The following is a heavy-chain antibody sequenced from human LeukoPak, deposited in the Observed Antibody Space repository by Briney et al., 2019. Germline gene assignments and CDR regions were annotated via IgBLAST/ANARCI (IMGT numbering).Heavy chain of an antibody. Sequence: PGGSLRLSCAASGFTVSATYMNWVRQAPGKGLEWVTIIYTGGNTYYADSVKGRFTITRDISKNTLNLQMNSLRAEDTAVYYCARGEASSYDYWGQGTLVTVSS. CDR1: GFTVSATY. CDR3: ARGEASSYDY. CDR2: IYTGGNT. V-gene: IGHV3-53*01. D-gene: IGHD3-16*01. J-gene: IGHJ4*02.